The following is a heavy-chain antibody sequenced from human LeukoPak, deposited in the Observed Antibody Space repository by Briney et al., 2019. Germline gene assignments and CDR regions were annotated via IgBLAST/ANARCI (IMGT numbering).Heavy chain of an antibody. D-gene: IGHD3-10*01. V-gene: IGHV4-39*01. CDR1: GGSISSSSYF. CDR3: AKLLDYYGSGSSDY. Sequence: PSETLSLTCIVSGGSISSSSYFWGWARPPPGKGLGWLGYIYYSGSSYYNPSLKSRVTISIDTSKNQFSLKLSSVTAADTAVYYCAKLLDYYGSGSSDYWGQGTLVTVS. J-gene: IGHJ4*02. CDR2: IYYSGSS.